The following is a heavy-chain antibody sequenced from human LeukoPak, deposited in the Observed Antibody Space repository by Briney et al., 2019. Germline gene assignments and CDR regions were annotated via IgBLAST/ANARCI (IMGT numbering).Heavy chain of an antibody. CDR2: IYAGSGGT. CDR3: AEDLKPDGVWNFDS. J-gene: IGHJ4*02. CDR1: GFTFSSYT. V-gene: IGHV3-23*01. Sequence: GGSLRLSCAASGFTFSSYTMSWVRQAPGRGLEWISDIYAGSGGTSYADSVKGRFTISRDNSKNTVFLHMDSLRAEDTALYYCAEDLKPDGVWNFDSWGQGILVTVSS. D-gene: IGHD1-1*01.